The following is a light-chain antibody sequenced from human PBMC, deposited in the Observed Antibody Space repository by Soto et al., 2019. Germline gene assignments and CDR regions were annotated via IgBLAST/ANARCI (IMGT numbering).Light chain of an antibody. Sequence: DIQMTQSPSSLSASVGDRVTITCRASQSISSYLNWYQQKPGKAPKLLIYAASSLQSGVPSRFSGSGSGTDFTLTISSLQPEDFATYYWQQSYSTPLTFGGRTKVEIK. CDR3: QQSYSTPLT. J-gene: IGKJ4*01. CDR2: AAS. V-gene: IGKV1-39*01. CDR1: QSISSY.